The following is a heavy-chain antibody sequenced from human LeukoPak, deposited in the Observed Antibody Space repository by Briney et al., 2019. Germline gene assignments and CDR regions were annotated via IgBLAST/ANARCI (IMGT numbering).Heavy chain of an antibody. V-gene: IGHV3-21*01. Sequence: GGSLRLSSAASGFTFSSYSMNWVRQAPGKGLEWVSSISSSSSYIYYADSVKGRFTISRDNAKNSLYLQMNSLRAEDTAVNYCARGYSGYDYDYWGQGTLVTVSS. J-gene: IGHJ4*02. D-gene: IGHD5-12*01. CDR1: GFTFSSYS. CDR3: ARGYSGYDYDY. CDR2: ISSSSSYI.